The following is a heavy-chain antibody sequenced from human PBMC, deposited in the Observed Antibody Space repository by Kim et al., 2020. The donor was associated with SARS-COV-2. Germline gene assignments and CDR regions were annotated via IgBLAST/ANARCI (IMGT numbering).Heavy chain of an antibody. D-gene: IGHD4-17*01. V-gene: IGHV1-3*01. Sequence: ASVKVSCKASGFPLRRYAIHWVRQAPGQGLEWVGWLNAGNGNTRYAQKFQGRVSLTKDTSANTAYMEMSTLRSEDTSVYYCARGANYGDESRGDALEIWGQGTMVIVSS. CDR2: LNAGNGNT. J-gene: IGHJ3*02. CDR3: ARGANYGDESRGDALEI. CDR1: GFPLRRYA.